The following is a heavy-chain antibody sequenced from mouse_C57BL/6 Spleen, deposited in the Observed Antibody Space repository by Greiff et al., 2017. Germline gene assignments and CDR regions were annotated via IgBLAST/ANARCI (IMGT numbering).Heavy chain of an antibody. D-gene: IGHD4-1*02. V-gene: IGHV1-59*01. Sequence: QVQLQQPGAELVRPGTSVKLSCKASGYTFTSYWMHWVKQRPGQGLEWIGVIDPSDSYTNYNQKFKGKATLTVDTSSSTAYMQLSSLTSEDSAVYYCAPQLGVFAYWGQGTLVTVSA. CDR2: IDPSDSYT. J-gene: IGHJ3*01. CDR3: APQLGVFAY. CDR1: GYTFTSYW.